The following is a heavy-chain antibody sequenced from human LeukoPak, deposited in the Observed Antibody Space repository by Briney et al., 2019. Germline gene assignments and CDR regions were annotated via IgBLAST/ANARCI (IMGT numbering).Heavy chain of an antibody. CDR3: ARSYGYCSGGSCYWFDP. Sequence: ASQTLSLTCTVSGGSISSGGYYWSWIRQHPGEGLEWIGYIYYSGSTYYNPSLKSRVTISVDTSKNQFSLKLSSVTAADTAVYYCARSYGYCSGGSCYWFDPWGQGTLVTVSS. J-gene: IGHJ5*02. CDR1: GGSISSGGYY. D-gene: IGHD2-15*01. V-gene: IGHV4-31*03. CDR2: IYYSGST.